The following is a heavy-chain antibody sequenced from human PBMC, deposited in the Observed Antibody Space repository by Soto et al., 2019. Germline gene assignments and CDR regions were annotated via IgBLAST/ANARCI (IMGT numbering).Heavy chain of an antibody. J-gene: IGHJ6*02. CDR1: GDSVSSNSAA. V-gene: IGHV6-1*01. Sequence: QVQLQQSGPGLVKPSQTLSLTCAISGDSVSSNSAAWNWIRQSPSRGLEWLGRAYYRSQWYYDSAVFVRSRITVNPDTSKNQFSLQLSSVTPEDTAVYFCTKQKGDSRTYNGMDVWGQGTTVIVSS. CDR2: AYYRSQWYY. D-gene: IGHD2-21*02. CDR3: TKQKGDSRTYNGMDV.